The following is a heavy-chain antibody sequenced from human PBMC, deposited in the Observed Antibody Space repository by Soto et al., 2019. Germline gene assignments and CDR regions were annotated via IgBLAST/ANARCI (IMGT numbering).Heavy chain of an antibody. D-gene: IGHD6-13*01. CDR3: ANNRRSIAAAGTFDY. V-gene: IGHV3-23*01. J-gene: IGHJ4*02. CDR1: GFTFSSYA. CDR2: ISGSGGST. Sequence: EVQLLESGGGLVQPGGSLRLSCAASGFTFSSYAMSWVRQAPGKGLEWVSAISGSGGSTYYADSVKGRFTISKDNSKNTLYLQMNSLRAEDTAVYYCANNRRSIAAAGTFDYWGQGTLVTVSS.